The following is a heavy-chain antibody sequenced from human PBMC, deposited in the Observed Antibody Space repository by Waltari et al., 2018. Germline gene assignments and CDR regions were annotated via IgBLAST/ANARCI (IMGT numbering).Heavy chain of an antibody. CDR3: ANLAAEQLSRVSGVWFDP. V-gene: IGHV1-69*01. CDR1: GGTFSSYA. D-gene: IGHD6-6*01. Sequence: GSSVKVSCKASGGTFSSYAISWVRQAPGQGLEWMGGIIPIFGTANYAQKFQGRVTITADESTSTAYMELSSLRSEDTAVYYCANLAAEQLSRVSGVWFDPWGQGTLVTVSS. CDR2: IIPIFGTA. J-gene: IGHJ5*02.